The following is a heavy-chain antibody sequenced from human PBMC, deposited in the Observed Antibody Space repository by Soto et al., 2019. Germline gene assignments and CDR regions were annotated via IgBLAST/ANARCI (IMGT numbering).Heavy chain of an antibody. CDR3: AKQGNPSSWYRFDY. CDR1: GFTFSSYA. CDR2: ISGSGGST. Sequence: GGSLRLSCAASGFTFSSYAMSWVRQAPGKGLEWVSAISGSGGSTYYADSVKGRFTTSRDNSKNTLYLQMNSLRAEDTAVYYCAKQGNPSSWYRFDYWGQGTLVTVSS. J-gene: IGHJ4*02. V-gene: IGHV3-23*01. D-gene: IGHD6-13*01.